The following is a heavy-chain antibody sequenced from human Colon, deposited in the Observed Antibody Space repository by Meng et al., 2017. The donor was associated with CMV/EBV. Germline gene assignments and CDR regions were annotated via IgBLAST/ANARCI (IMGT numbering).Heavy chain of an antibody. V-gene: IGHV3-66*02. Sequence: GESLKISCAASGFIVNSNFMNWVRQAPGEGLEWVSVLYSGGSVFYPDSVKGRFTISRDTSNNTLHLQMNSLRVEDTAVYYCARGGGAVGYYYYGMDVWGQGTTVTVSS. CDR1: GFIVNSNF. CDR2: LYSGGSV. J-gene: IGHJ6*02. CDR3: ARGGGAVGYYYYGMDV. D-gene: IGHD3-3*01.